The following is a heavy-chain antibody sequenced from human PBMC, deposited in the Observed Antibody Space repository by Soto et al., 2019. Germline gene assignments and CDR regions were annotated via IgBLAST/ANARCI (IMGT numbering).Heavy chain of an antibody. CDR2: IYYSGST. Sequence: QVQLQESGPGLVKPSETLSLTCTVSGGSISSYYWSWIRQPPGKGLEWIGYIYYSGSTNYNPSIKTRVTISVDTSKNRFSLELSSVTAADTDVYYCARVISDYYDSSGYYLFPDWFDPWGQGTLVTVAA. D-gene: IGHD3-22*01. J-gene: IGHJ5*02. CDR3: ARVISDYYDSSGYYLFPDWFDP. CDR1: GGSISSYY. V-gene: IGHV4-59*01.